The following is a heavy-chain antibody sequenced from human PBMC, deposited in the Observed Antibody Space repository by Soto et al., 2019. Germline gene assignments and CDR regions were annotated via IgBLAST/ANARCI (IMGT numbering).Heavy chain of an antibody. D-gene: IGHD2-15*01. CDR2: IWYDGSSK. Sequence: QVQLVESGGGVVQPGKSLRISCAASRFTFSRYGMHWVRQAPGKGLEGVGVIWYDGSSKYYADSVKGRFAISRDNSKNTLYLQMNSLRTEDTAVCYCARGPCSGGSCYIDYWGQGTLVTVSS. V-gene: IGHV3-33*01. CDR3: ARGPCSGGSCYIDY. CDR1: RFTFSRYG. J-gene: IGHJ4*02.